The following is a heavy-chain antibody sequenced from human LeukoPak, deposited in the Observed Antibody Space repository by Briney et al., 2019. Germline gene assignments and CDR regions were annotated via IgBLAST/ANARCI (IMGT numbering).Heavy chain of an antibody. J-gene: IGHJ3*02. CDR2: ISGSGGST. Sequence: GGSLRLSCAASGFTFSSYAMSWVLQAPGEGLEWVSAISGSGGSTYYADSVKGRFTISRDNSKNTLYLQMSSLRAEDTAAYYCAGEYGAFDIWGQGTMVTVSS. CDR3: AGEYGAFDI. D-gene: IGHD3-10*01. V-gene: IGHV3-23*01. CDR1: GFTFSSYA.